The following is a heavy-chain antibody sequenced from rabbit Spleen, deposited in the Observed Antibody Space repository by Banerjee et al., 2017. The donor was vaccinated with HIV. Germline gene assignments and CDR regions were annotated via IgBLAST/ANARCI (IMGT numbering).Heavy chain of an antibody. CDR2: IYIGSGSA. D-gene: IGHD8-1*01. V-gene: IGHV1S40*01. CDR3: ARDTGSSFSSYGMDL. CDR1: GFSFSSVYW. Sequence: QSLEESGGGLVQPEGSLTLTYKASGFSFSSVYWMCWVRQAPGKGLEWIGCIYIGSGSAHYASWAKGRFTMSKTSSTTVTLQMTSLTAADTATYFCARDTGSSFSSYGMDLWGPGTLVTV. J-gene: IGHJ6*01.